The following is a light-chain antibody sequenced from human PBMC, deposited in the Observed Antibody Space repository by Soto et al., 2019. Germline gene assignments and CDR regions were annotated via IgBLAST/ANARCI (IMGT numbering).Light chain of an antibody. CDR2: DVS. CDR1: SSDVGGYNY. Sequence: QSVLTQPASVSGSPGQSITISCTGTSSDVGGYNYVSWYQQHPGKAPKLMIYDVSNRPSGVSNRFPGSKSGNTASLAISGLQAEDEADYYCSSYTSSSTVVFGGGTKRTVL. J-gene: IGLJ2*01. V-gene: IGLV2-14*01. CDR3: SSYTSSSTVV.